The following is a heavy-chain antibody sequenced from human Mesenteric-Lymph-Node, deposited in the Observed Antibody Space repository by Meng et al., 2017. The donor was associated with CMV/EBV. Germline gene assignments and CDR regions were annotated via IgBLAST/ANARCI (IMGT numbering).Heavy chain of an antibody. CDR3: ARDLYCSSTSCYYDAFDI. CDR2: ISSSSSYI. CDR1: GFTFSSYS. D-gene: IGHD2-2*01. V-gene: IGHV3-21*01. Sequence: GESLKISCAASGFTFSSYSMNWVRQAPGKGLEWVSSISSSSSYIYYADSVKGRFTISRDNAKNSLYLQMNSLRAEDTAVYYCARDLYCSSTSCYYDAFDIWGQGTMVTVSS. J-gene: IGHJ3*02.